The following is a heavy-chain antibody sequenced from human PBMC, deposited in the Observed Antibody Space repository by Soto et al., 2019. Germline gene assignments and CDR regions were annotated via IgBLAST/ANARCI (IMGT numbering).Heavy chain of an antibody. CDR3: ARGYCSGGSCFKYNYHGMDV. Sequence: QVQLVQSGAAVKKPGSSVKVSCKASGGTVSSYAISWVRQAPGQGLEWMGGIIPVFGTVNYAQKLQGRVTITADESTSTAYMELSSLRSEDTAVYYCARGYCSGGSCFKYNYHGMDVWGQGTTVTVSS. J-gene: IGHJ6*02. CDR2: IIPVFGTV. D-gene: IGHD2-15*01. V-gene: IGHV1-69*12. CDR1: GGTVSSYA.